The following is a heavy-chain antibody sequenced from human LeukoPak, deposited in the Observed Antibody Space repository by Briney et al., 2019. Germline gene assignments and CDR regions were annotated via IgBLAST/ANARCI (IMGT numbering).Heavy chain of an antibody. J-gene: IGHJ5*02. CDR2: IYYSGST. Sequence: PSETLSLTCTVSGGSISSSSNYWGWIRQPPGKGLEWIGSIYYSGSTYYNPSLKSRVTISVDTSKNKFSLKLSSVTAADTAVYYCARDGHYYDSSGHIGTDWFDPWGQGTLVTVSS. CDR3: ARDGHYYDSSGHIGTDWFDP. V-gene: IGHV4-39*02. D-gene: IGHD3-22*01. CDR1: GGSISSSSNY.